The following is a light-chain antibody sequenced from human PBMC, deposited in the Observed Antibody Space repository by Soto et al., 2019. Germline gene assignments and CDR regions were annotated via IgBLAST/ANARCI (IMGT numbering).Light chain of an antibody. CDR3: SSYTSSRTLK. J-gene: IGLJ2*01. Sequence: QSALTQPASVSGSPGQSITISCTGTSTDIGAYKFVSWYQQHTGKAPKLMIYEVSNRPSGVSNRFSGSKSGNTASLTISGLQAEDEADYYCSSYTSSRTLKFGGGTKVTVL. V-gene: IGLV2-14*01. CDR2: EVS. CDR1: STDIGAYKF.